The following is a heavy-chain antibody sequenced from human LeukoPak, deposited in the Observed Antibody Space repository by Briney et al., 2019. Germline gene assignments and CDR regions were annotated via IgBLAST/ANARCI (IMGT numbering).Heavy chain of an antibody. V-gene: IGHV1-18*01. J-gene: IGHJ4*02. Sequence: GASVKVSCKASGYTFTSYGISWVRQAPRQGLEWMGWISAYNGNTNYAQKRQGRVTMTTDTSTSTAYMELRSLRSDDTAVYYCARGPPVVVVPRGTYFDYWGQGTLVTVSS. CDR1: GYTFTSYG. D-gene: IGHD3-22*01. CDR3: ARGPPVVVVPRGTYFDY. CDR2: ISAYNGNT.